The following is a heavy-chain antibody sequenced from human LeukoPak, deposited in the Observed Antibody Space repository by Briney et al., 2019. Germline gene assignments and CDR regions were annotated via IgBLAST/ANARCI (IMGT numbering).Heavy chain of an antibody. CDR2: ISAYNGNT. CDR3: ARFRPGADHITRYYYYYYMDV. D-gene: IGHD3-10*01. CDR1: GYTFTSYG. V-gene: IGHV1-18*01. Sequence: ASVKVSCKASGYTFTSYGISWVRQAPGQGLEWMGWISAYNGNTNYAQKLQGRVTMTTDTSTSTAYMELRSLRSDDTAVYYCARFRPGADHITRYYYYYYMDVWGKGTTVTVSS. J-gene: IGHJ6*03.